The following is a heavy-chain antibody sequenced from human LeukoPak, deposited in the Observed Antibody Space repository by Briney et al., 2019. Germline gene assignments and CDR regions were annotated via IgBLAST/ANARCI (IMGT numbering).Heavy chain of an antibody. CDR1: GFTFSSYD. CDR3: ARADGSGSYYTD. V-gene: IGHV3-13*01. J-gene: IGHJ4*02. D-gene: IGHD3-10*01. Sequence: GGSLRLSCAASGFTFSSYDMHWVRQATGKGLEWVSAIGTAGVTYYPGSVKGRFTISRENAKNSLYLQMNSLRAGDTAVYYCARADGSGSYYTDWGQGTLVTVSS. CDR2: IGTAGVT.